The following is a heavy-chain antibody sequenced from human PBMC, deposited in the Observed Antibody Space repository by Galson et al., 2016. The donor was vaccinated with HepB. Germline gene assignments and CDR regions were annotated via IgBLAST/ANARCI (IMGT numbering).Heavy chain of an antibody. D-gene: IGHD5-12*01. CDR1: GGTFSSYA. J-gene: IGHJ3*01. V-gene: IGHV1-69*13. CDR2: IIPMFGTP. Sequence: SVKVSCKASGGTFSSYAFSWVRQAPGQGLEWMGGIIPMFGTPNYAQKFQGRVTITADESMRTVYMDLSSLKSEDTAVYYCARGSFSGYEGTQSLEHLYWGQGTMVTVSS. CDR3: ARGSFSGYEGTQSLEHLY.